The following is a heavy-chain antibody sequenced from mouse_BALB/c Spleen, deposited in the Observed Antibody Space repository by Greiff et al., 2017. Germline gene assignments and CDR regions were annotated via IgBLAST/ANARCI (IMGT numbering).Heavy chain of an antibody. J-gene: IGHJ4*01. D-gene: IGHD2-10*02. V-gene: IGHV1-14*01. Sequence: VQLQQSGPELVKPGASVKMSCKASGYTFTSYVMHWVKQKPGQGLEWIGYINPYNDGTKYNEKFKGKATLTSDKSSSTAYMELSSLTSEDSAVYYCARSYGNDLSYAMDYWGQGTSVTVSS. CDR3: ARSYGNDLSYAMDY. CDR1: GYTFTSYV. CDR2: INPYNDGT.